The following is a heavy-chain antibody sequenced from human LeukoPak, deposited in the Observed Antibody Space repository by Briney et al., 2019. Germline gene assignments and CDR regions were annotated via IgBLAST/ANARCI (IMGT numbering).Heavy chain of an antibody. CDR1: GGSFSGYY. J-gene: IGHJ4*02. CDR2: INHSGST. V-gene: IGHV4-34*01. D-gene: IGHD3-10*01. CDR3: ARGSRLLWFREASYYFDY. Sequence: PSETLSLTRAVYGGSFSGYYWSWIRQPPGKGLEWIGEINHSGSTNYNPSLKSRVTISVDTSKNQFSLKLSSVTAADTAVYYCARGSRLLWFREASYYFDYWGQGTLVTVSS.